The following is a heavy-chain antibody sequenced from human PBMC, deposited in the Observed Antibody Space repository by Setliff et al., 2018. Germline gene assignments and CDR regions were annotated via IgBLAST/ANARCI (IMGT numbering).Heavy chain of an antibody. CDR2: IYTSWST. CDR3: ARTGTYRYFDY. J-gene: IGHJ4*02. CDR1: GGSISNTYYY. V-gene: IGHV4-61*09. Sequence: LSLTCTVSGGSISNTYYYWSWIRQPAGKGLEWIGHIYTSWSTNYNPSLKSRVTISVDTSKNQFSLKLRSVAAADTAVYYCARTGTYRYFDYWGQGTLVTVSS. D-gene: IGHD1-1*01.